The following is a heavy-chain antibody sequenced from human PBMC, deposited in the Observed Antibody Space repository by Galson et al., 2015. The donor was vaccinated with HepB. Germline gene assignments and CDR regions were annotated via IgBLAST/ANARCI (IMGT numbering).Heavy chain of an antibody. J-gene: IGHJ4*02. D-gene: IGHD3-10*01. CDR3: ARDPRWRFGELEPNYFDY. V-gene: IGHV3-11*01. Sequence: SLRLSCAASGFTFSDYYMSWIRQAPGKGLEWVSYISSSGSTIYYADSVKGRFTISRDNAKNSLYLQMNSLRAEDTAVYYCARDPRWRFGELEPNYFDYWGQGTLVTVSS. CDR2: ISSSGSTI. CDR1: GFTFSDYY.